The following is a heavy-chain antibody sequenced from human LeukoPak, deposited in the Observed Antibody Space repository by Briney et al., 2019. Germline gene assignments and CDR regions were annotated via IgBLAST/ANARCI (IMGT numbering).Heavy chain of an antibody. V-gene: IGHV4-61*02. CDR1: GGSISSSSYY. CDR3: ARAKGLQNWFDP. Sequence: SETLSLTCTVSGGSISSSSYYWSWIRQPAGKGLEWIGRIYTSGSTNYNPSLKSRVTMSVDTSKNQFSLKLSSVTAADTAVYYCARAKGLQNWFDPWGQGTLVTVSS. CDR2: IYTSGST. J-gene: IGHJ5*02.